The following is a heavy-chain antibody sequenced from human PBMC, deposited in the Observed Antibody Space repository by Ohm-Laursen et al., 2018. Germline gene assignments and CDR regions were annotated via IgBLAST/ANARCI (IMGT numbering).Heavy chain of an antibody. J-gene: IGHJ4*02. D-gene: IGHD5-12*01. Sequence: SLRLSCAASGLTFSSFAMNWVRQAPGKGLEWVSYISSSSSTIYYADSVKGRFTISRDNAKNSLYLQMNSLRAEDTAVYYCARTRPDIVATIIDYWGQGTLVTASS. V-gene: IGHV3-48*01. CDR2: ISSSSSTI. CDR1: GLTFSSFA. CDR3: ARTRPDIVATIIDY.